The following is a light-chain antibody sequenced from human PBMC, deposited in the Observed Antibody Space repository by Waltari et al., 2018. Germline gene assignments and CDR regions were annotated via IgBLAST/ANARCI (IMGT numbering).Light chain of an antibody. CDR2: EDY. J-gene: IGLJ3*02. V-gene: IGLV1-51*01. Sequence: QSVLTQPPSVSAAPGQKVSISCSGSTPNIGNNYVSWYQQFPGPAPKLLIYEDYRRPSGIPDRFSGSKSGASATLDITGLQTGDEADYYCGAWDSSLGVGVLGGGTRVTVL. CDR1: TPNIGNNY. CDR3: GAWDSSLGVGV.